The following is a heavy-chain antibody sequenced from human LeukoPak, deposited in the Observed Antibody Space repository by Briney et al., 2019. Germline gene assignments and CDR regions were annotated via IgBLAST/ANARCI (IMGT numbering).Heavy chain of an antibody. V-gene: IGHV1-8*01. D-gene: IGHD6-13*01. CDR1: GYTFTSYD. CDR2: MNPNSGNT. Sequence: ASVKVSCKASGYTFTSYDINWVRQSTGQGLEWMGWMNPNSGNTGYAQKFQGRVTMTEDTSTDTAYMELSSLRSEDTAVYYCATASSSWYFSAFDIWGQGTMVTVSS. CDR3: ATASSSWYFSAFDI. J-gene: IGHJ3*02.